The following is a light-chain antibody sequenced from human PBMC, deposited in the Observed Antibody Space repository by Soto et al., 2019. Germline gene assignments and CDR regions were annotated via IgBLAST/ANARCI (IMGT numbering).Light chain of an antibody. Sequence: ALTQPASVSGSPGQSITISCTGTSSDVGGYNYVSWYQQHPGKAPKLMIYDVSNRPSGVSNRFSGSKSGNAASLTISGLQAEGEADYYCSSYTSSSTYVFGTGTKVTVL. V-gene: IGLV2-14*01. CDR2: DVS. J-gene: IGLJ1*01. CDR1: SSDVGGYNY. CDR3: SSYTSSSTYV.